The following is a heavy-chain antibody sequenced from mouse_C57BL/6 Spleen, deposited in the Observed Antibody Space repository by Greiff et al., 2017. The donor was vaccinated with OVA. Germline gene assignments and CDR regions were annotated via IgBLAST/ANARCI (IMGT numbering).Heavy chain of an antibody. CDR1: GYTFTDYN. D-gene: IGHD2-4*01. Sequence: EVQRVESGPELVKPGASVKIPCKASGYTFTDYNMDWVKQSHGKSLEWIGDINPNNGGTIYNQKFKGKATLTVDKSSSTAYMERRSLTSEDTAVYYCARSGRYDYDFDYWGQGTTLTVSS. CDR2: INPNNGGT. V-gene: IGHV1-18*01. J-gene: IGHJ2*01. CDR3: ARSGRYDYDFDY.